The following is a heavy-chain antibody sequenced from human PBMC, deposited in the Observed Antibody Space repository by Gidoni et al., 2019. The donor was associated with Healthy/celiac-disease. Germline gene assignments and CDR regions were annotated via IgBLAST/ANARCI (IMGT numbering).Heavy chain of an antibody. V-gene: IGHV1-8*01. Sequence: QVQMVQSGAEVKKPGASVKVSCKASGYTFTSYDINWVRQATGQGLEWMGWMNPNSCNTGYAQKFQGRVTITRNTSISTAYMELSSLRSEDTAVYYCATLAYYYDSSFDYWGQGTLVTVSS. D-gene: IGHD3-22*01. CDR2: MNPNSCNT. CDR3: ATLAYYYDSSFDY. J-gene: IGHJ4*02. CDR1: GYTFTSYD.